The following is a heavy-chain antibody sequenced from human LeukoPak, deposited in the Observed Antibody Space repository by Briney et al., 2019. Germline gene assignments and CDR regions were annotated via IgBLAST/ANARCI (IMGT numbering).Heavy chain of an antibody. Sequence: KPSETLSLTCAVYGGSFSGYYWSWIRQPPGKGLEWIGYIYYSGSTNYNPSLKSRVTISVDTSKNQFSLKLSSVTAADTAVYYCARGGVGGAPPRHFDYWGQGTLVTVSS. J-gene: IGHJ4*02. CDR2: IYYSGST. CDR1: GGSFSGYY. V-gene: IGHV4-59*01. D-gene: IGHD1-26*01. CDR3: ARGGVGGAPPRHFDY.